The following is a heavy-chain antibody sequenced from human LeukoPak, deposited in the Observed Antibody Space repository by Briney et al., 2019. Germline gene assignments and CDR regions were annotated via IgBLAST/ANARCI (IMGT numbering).Heavy chain of an antibody. V-gene: IGHV3-21*01. CDR3: ATHSGGN. Sequence: GGSLRLSCAASGFTFSRYSMNWVRQAPGKGLEWVSSISISSNYIYYPDSLKGRFTISRDNAKNSLYLQMNSLRAEDTAVYYCATHSGGNWGQGTLVTVSS. J-gene: IGHJ4*02. D-gene: IGHD3-16*01. CDR2: ISISSNYI. CDR1: GFTFSRYS.